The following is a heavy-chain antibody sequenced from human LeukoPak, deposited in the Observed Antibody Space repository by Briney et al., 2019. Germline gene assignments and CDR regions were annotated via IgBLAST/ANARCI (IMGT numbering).Heavy chain of an antibody. V-gene: IGHV1-46*01. CDR1: GGTFSSYA. CDR2: MNPSGGST. D-gene: IGHD2-2*01. CDR3: ARVPSYCSGTNCYFDS. Sequence: ASVKVSCKAPGGTFSSYAISWVRQAPGQGLEWMGMMNPSGGSTNYAQKFQGRVTMTRDTSTNTVYMELSSLRSEDTAIYYCARVPSYCSGTNCYFDSWGQGTLVTVSS. J-gene: IGHJ4*02.